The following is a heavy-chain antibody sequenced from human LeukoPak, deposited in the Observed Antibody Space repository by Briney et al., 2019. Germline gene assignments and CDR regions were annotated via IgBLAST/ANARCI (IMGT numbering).Heavy chain of an antibody. CDR3: ASRGTIGYCSSTSCRHDRYYYYYMDV. J-gene: IGHJ6*03. D-gene: IGHD2-2*01. V-gene: IGHV4-34*01. CDR1: GGSFSGYC. CDR2: INHSGST. Sequence: PSETLSLTCAVYGGSFSGYCWSWIRQPPGKGLEWIGEINHSGSTNYNPSLKSRVTISVDTSKNQFSLKLSSVTAADTAVYYCASRGTIGYCSSTSCRHDRYYYYYMDVWGKGTTVTVSS.